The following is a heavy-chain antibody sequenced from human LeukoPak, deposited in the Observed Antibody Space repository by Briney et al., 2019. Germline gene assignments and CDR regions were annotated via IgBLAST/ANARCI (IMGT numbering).Heavy chain of an antibody. Sequence: PGGSLRLSCAASGIVFSNTAMNWPRQSPGRGLESISAISGGGERTFYADSVKGRFTISRDNSKNMVYLQMNSLRVDDTAIYYCGKDGGQYSSGPEFDPRGQGALVTVSS. CDR3: GKDGGQYSSGPEFDP. J-gene: IGHJ5*02. CDR2: ISGGGERT. CDR1: GIVFSNTA. D-gene: IGHD3-22*01. V-gene: IGHV3-23*01.